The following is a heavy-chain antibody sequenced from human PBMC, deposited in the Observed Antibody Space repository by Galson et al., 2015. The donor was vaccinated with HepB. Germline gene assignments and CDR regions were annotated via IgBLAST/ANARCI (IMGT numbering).Heavy chain of an antibody. CDR3: ARAIGYSYGYAY. V-gene: IGHV3-74*01. CDR2: INGDGSST. D-gene: IGHD5-18*01. CDR1: GFTFSNSW. Sequence: SLRLSCAASGFTFSNSWMHWVRQAPGKGLVWVSRINGDGSSTDYVASVKGRFTISRDNAKNTLYLQMNSLRAEDTAVYYCARAIGYSYGYAYWGQGILVTVSS. J-gene: IGHJ4*02.